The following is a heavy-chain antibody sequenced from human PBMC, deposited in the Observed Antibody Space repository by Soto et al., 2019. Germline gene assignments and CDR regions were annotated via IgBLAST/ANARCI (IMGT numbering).Heavy chain of an antibody. Sequence: SETLSLPCNMSGDSYSISTYSWSWIRQPPGKALQWIGFIYQSGVTSYNPSLASRVSISLDRSNNQCSLKLKSVTAADTAIYFCAGMPSTNFLRFDPWGPGTRVTVSS. V-gene: IGHV4-30-2*01. CDR3: AGMPSTNFLRFDP. D-gene: IGHD2-2*01. CDR2: IYQSGVT. CDR1: GDSYSISTYS. J-gene: IGHJ5*02.